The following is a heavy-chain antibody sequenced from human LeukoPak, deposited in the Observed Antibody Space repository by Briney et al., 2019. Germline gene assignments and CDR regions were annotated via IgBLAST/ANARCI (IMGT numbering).Heavy chain of an antibody. D-gene: IGHD1-26*01. CDR1: GFAVSSIY. CDR3: ARGGGYYAIDY. V-gene: IGHV3-53*01. CDR2: VYSDDTT. Sequence: GGSLRLSCAASGFAVSSIYMGWVRQAPGEGLEWVSVVYSDDTTYYADSVKGRFTISRDNSKNTLYLQMNNLRAEDTAVYYCARGGGYYAIDYWGQGTLVTVSS. J-gene: IGHJ4*02.